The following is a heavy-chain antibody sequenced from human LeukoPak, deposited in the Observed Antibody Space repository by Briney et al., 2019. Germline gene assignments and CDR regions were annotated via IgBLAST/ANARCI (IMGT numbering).Heavy chain of an antibody. V-gene: IGHV3-48*03. CDR1: GFTFSSYE. J-gene: IGHJ5*02. Sequence: SGGSLRLSCAASGFTFSSYEMNWVRQSPGKGLEWVSYISSSGSTIYYADSVKGRFTISRDNAKNSPYLQMNSLRAEDTAVYYCARLTSIGWSSNWFDPWGQGTLVTVSS. CDR3: ARLTSIGWSSNWFDP. D-gene: IGHD6-19*01. CDR2: ISSSGSTI.